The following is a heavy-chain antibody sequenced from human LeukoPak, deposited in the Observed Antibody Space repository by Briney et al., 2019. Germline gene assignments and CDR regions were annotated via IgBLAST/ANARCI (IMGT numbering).Heavy chain of an antibody. V-gene: IGHV4-59*08. J-gene: IGHJ4*02. CDR2: IYYSGST. CDR3: AKTEAYYYDSSGYYFDY. Sequence: SETLSLTCTVSGGSISSYYWSWLRQPPGKGLEWIGYIYYSGSTNYNPSLKSRVTISVDTSKNQFSLKLSSVTAADTAVYYCAKTEAYYYDSSGYYFDYWGQGTLVTVSS. CDR1: GGSISSYY. D-gene: IGHD3-22*01.